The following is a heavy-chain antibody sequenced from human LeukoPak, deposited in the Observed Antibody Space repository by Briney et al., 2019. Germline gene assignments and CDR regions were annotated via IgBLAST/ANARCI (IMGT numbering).Heavy chain of an antibody. D-gene: IGHD6-13*01. V-gene: IGHV3-23*01. J-gene: IGHJ4*02. CDR1: GFIFSPYA. CDR3: AREAGELRQQQGADY. Sequence: GGSLRLSCTPSGFIFSPYAKRWVRQAPGKGLEWVSSISGSGGYTFYADSVKGRFTISRDNSKNTLYLQMNSLRAEDTAVYYFAREAGELRQQQGADYWGQGSLVTVSS. CDR2: ISGSGGYT.